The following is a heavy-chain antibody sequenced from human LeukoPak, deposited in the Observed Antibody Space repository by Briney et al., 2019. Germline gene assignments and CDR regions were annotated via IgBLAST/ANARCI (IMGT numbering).Heavy chain of an antibody. CDR3: ARAHFYGSGGGKY. D-gene: IGHD3-10*01. CDR2: ISSSSSYI. Sequence: GGSLRLSCAASGFTFSSYSMNWVRQAPGKGLEWVSSISSSSSYIYYADSVKGRFTISRDNAKNSLYLQMNSLRAEDTAVYYCARAHFYGSGGGKYWGQGTLVTVSS. CDR1: GFTFSSYS. V-gene: IGHV3-21*01. J-gene: IGHJ4*02.